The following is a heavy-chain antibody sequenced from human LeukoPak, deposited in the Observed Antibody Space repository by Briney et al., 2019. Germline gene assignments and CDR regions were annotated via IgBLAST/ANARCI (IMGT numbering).Heavy chain of an antibody. CDR1: GFTFSSYA. D-gene: IGHD3-3*01. V-gene: IGHV3-23*01. Sequence: GGSLRLSCAASGFTFSSYAMSWVRQAPGKGLEWLSSISGSGSSTYYADSVKGRFTISRDNSKNMLYLQMISLRADDTAVYFCAKVDGITIFEVFDYWGQGALVTVSS. CDR3: AKVDGITIFEVFDY. CDR2: ISGSGSST. J-gene: IGHJ4*02.